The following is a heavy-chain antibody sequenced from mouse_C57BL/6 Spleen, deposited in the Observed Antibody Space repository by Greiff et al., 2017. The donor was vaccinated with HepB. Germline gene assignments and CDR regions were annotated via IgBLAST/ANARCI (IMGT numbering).Heavy chain of an antibody. CDR2: IWGVGST. CDR3: ASSPTGRGFAY. CDR1: GFSLTSYG. D-gene: IGHD4-1*02. J-gene: IGHJ3*01. V-gene: IGHV2-6*01. Sequence: VHLVESGPGLVAPSQSLSITCTVSGFSLTSYGVDWVRQSPGKGLEWLGVIWGVGSTNYNSALKSRLSISKDTSKSQVFLKMNSLQTDDTAMYYCASSPTGRGFAYWGQGTLVTVSA.